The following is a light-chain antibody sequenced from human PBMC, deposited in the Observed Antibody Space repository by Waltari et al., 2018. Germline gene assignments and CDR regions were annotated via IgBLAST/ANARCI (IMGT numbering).Light chain of an antibody. CDR2: MND. CDR3: ASWDDSLNGHYV. Sequence: QSVLTQPPSASGTPGQRVTISCSGSSSNIGANAVNWYQQFPGTAPKLLMYMNDELPSGVPDRFSGSKSATSASLVISGLQSEDEADYYCASWDDSLNGHYVFGSGTKVTVL. CDR1: SSNIGANA. V-gene: IGLV1-44*01. J-gene: IGLJ1*01.